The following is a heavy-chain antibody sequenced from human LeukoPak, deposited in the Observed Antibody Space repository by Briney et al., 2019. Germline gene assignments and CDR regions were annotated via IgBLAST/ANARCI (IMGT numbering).Heavy chain of an antibody. V-gene: IGHV4-34*01. CDR2: INHSGST. D-gene: IGHD3-3*01. CDR3: ARGGRSLRFLEWFDY. CDR1: GVSFSGYY. J-gene: IGHJ4*02. Sequence: PSETLSLTCAVYGVSFSGYYWSWIRQPPGKGLEWIGEINHSGSTNYNPSLKSRVAISVDTSKNQFSLKLSSVTAADTAVYYCARGGRSLRFLEWFDYWGQGTLVTVSS.